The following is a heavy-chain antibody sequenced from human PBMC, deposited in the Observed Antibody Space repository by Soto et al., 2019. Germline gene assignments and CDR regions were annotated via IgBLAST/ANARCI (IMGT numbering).Heavy chain of an antibody. J-gene: IGHJ4*01. CDR2: INHSGST. V-gene: IGHV4-34*01. Sequence: SETLSLTCAVYGGSFSGYYWSWIRQPPGKGLEWIGEINHSGSTNYNPSLKSRVTISVDTSKNQFSLKLSSVTAAVTAVYYCAVEARCGYDCYFAYWGRGTLVPVSS. D-gene: IGHD5-12*01. CDR1: GGSFSGYY. CDR3: AVEARCGYDCYFAY.